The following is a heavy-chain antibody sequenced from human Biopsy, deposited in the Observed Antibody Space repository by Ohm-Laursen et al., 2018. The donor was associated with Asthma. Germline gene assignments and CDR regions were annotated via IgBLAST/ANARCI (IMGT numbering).Heavy chain of an antibody. J-gene: IGHJ4*02. D-gene: IGHD3-3*01. V-gene: IGHV3-30*03. CDR1: GFTFRNYG. Sequence: SLRLSCTASGFTFRNYGMHWVRQAPGKGLEWVAVISYDGSNKYYADSVKGRFTISRDNSKNTLYLQMNNLRAEDTAVYYCASQSSGPDLWSGYYFLDYWGQGTLVTVSS. CDR3: ASQSSGPDLWSGYYFLDY. CDR2: ISYDGSNK.